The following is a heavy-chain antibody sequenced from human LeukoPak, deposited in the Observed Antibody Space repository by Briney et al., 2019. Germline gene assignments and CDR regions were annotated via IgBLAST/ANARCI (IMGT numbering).Heavy chain of an antibody. CDR3: VYGGSYYVA. D-gene: IGHD1-26*01. Sequence: GGSLRLSCAASGFTFSSYWMHWVRQAPGKGLVWVSRINTNGSPTQYADSVKGRFIISRDNGKNSLYLQMNSLRAEDTAVYFCVYGGSYYVAWGQGTLVTVSS. V-gene: IGHV3-74*01. CDR2: INTNGSPT. J-gene: IGHJ5*02. CDR1: GFTFSSYW.